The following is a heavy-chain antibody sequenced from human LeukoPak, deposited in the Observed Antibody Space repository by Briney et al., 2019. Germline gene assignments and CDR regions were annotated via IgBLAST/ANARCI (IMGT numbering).Heavy chain of an antibody. CDR3: ARGYGYSYRIDAFDI. J-gene: IGHJ3*02. Sequence: PSETLSLTCTVSGGAISSYYWSWIRQPPGKGLEWIGYIYYSGSTNYNPSLKSRVTISVDTSKNQFSLKLSSVTAADTAVYYCARGYGYSYRIDAFDIWGQGTMVTVSS. V-gene: IGHV4-59*01. CDR1: GGAISSYY. CDR2: IYYSGST. D-gene: IGHD5-18*01.